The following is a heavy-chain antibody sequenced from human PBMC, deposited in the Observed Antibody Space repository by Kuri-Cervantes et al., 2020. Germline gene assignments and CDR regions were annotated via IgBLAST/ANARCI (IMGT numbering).Heavy chain of an antibody. J-gene: IGHJ6*03. CDR2: IKQDGSEK. CDR1: GFTFSSYW. D-gene: IGHD2-2*01. V-gene: IGHV3-7*01. CDR3: ARDGVPYYYYYYMDV. Sequence: LSLTCAASGFTFSSYWMSWVRQAPGKGLEWVANIKQDGSEKYYVDSVKGRFTISRDNAKNSLYLQMNSLRAEDTAVYYCARDGVPYYYYYYMDVWGKGTTVTVSS.